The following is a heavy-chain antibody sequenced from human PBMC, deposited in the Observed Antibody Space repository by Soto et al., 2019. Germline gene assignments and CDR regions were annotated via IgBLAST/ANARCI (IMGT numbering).Heavy chain of an antibody. CDR2: IYYSGST. V-gene: IGHV4-61*01. CDR1: GGSVSSGRFY. CDR3: ARSGSGSGWL. J-gene: IGHJ4*02. D-gene: IGHD6-19*01. Sequence: QVQLQESGPGLVKPSETLSLTCTVSGGSVSSGRFYWSWIRQPPRKGLEWIGYIYYSGSTKYNPSLRSRVTVSVDTCKNQFSLQLTSVTAADRGVYYCARSGSGSGWLGGQGTLVTVSS.